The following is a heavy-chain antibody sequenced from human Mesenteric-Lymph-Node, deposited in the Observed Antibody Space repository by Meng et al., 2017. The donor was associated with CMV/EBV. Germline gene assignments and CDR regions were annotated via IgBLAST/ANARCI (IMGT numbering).Heavy chain of an antibody. D-gene: IGHD5-12*01. CDR3: ARGSGYATYYYYYGMDV. CDR1: GFTFSTYA. V-gene: IGHV3-21*01. Sequence: GGSLRLSCAASGFTFSTYAMHWVRQAPGKGLEWVSSISSSSSYIYYADSVKGRFTISRDNAKNSLYLQMNSLRAEDTAVYYCARGSGYATYYYYYGMDVWGQGTTVTVSS. CDR2: ISSSSSYI. J-gene: IGHJ6*02.